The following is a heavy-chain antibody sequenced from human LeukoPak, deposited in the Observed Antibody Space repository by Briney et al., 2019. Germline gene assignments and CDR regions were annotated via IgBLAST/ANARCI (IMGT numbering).Heavy chain of an antibody. CDR2: INADGSST. CDR3: ARAEWLVSNDAFDI. V-gene: IGHV3-74*01. CDR1: GFTFNTYW. D-gene: IGHD6-19*01. Sequence: GGSLRLSCAASGFTFNTYWMHWVRQAPGKGLVWVSSINADGSSTSYADSMKGRFTISRDNAKNSLYLQMNSLRAEDTAVYYCARAEWLVSNDAFDIWGQGTMVTVSS. J-gene: IGHJ3*02.